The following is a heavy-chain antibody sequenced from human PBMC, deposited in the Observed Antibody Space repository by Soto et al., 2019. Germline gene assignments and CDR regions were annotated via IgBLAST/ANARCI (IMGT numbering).Heavy chain of an antibody. CDR2: IYWNDDK. D-gene: IGHD3-9*01. J-gene: IGHJ5*02. CDR1: GFSLSTSGVG. Sequence: SGPTLVKPTQTLTLTCTFSGFSLSTSGVGVGWIRQPPGKALEWLALIYWNDDKRYSPSLKIRLTITKDTSKNQVVLTMTNMDPVDTATYYCAHTGLMGGTGYHPPPNWFDPWGQGTLVTVSS. V-gene: IGHV2-5*01. CDR3: AHTGLMGGTGYHPPPNWFDP.